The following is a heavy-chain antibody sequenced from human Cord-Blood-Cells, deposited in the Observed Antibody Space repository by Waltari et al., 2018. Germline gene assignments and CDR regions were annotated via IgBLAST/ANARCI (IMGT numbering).Heavy chain of an antibody. CDR1: GFTFDDYA. CDR3: AKDGPKLGKGWYFDL. V-gene: IGHV3-9*03. D-gene: IGHD7-27*01. J-gene: IGHJ2*01. CDR2: ISWNSGSI. Sequence: EVQLVESGGGLVQPGRSLRLSCAASGFTFDDYAMHWVRQAPGKGLEWVSGISWNSGSIGYADSVKGRFTISRDNAKNSLYLQMNSLRAEDMALYYCAKDGPKLGKGWYFDLWGRGTLVTVSS.